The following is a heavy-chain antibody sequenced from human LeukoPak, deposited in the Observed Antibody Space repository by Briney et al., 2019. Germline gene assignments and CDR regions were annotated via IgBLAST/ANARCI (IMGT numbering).Heavy chain of an antibody. CDR1: GGTFSSYA. CDR2: IIPIFGTA. V-gene: IGHV1-69*01. D-gene: IGHD2-21*02. J-gene: IGHJ4*02. Sequence: GASVKVSCKASGGTFSSYAISWVRQAPGQGLEWMGGIIPIFGTANYAQKFQGRVTITADESTSTAYKELSSLRSEDTAVYYCARVRYCGGDCYSGYFDYWGQGTLVTVSS. CDR3: ARVRYCGGDCYSGYFDY.